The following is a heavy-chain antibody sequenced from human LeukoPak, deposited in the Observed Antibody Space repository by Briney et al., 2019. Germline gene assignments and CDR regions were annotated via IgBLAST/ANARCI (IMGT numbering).Heavy chain of an antibody. CDR1: GFTFSSYA. J-gene: IGHJ4*02. D-gene: IGHD2-2*02. CDR2: ISYDGSNK. CDR3: AKNLWDCSSTSCYN. V-gene: IGHV3-30-3*02. Sequence: GGSLRLSCAASGFTFSSYAMHWVRQAPGKGLEWVAVISYDGSNKYYADSVKGRFTISRDNSKNTLYLQMNSLRAEDTAVYYCAKNLWDCSSTSCYNWGQGTLVTVSS.